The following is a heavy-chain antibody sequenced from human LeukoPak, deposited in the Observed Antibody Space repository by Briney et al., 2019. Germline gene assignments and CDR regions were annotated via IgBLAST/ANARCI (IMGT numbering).Heavy chain of an antibody. D-gene: IGHD1-26*01. CDR1: GYTFTVFY. Sequence: ASVKVSFKASGYTFTVFYIHWVRQAPGQGLEWMGWINPNSGDTNYAQKFQGRVTMTRDTSISTAYMELNRLRSDDTAIYYCASPWYSGSYSGVQHWGQGTLVTVSS. V-gene: IGHV1-2*02. J-gene: IGHJ1*01. CDR3: ASPWYSGSYSGVQH. CDR2: INPNSGDT.